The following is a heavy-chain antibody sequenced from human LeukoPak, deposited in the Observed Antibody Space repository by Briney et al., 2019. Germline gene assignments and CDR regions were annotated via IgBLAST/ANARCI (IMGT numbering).Heavy chain of an antibody. CDR2: ISYGGSNK. Sequence: GGSLRLSCAASGFTFSSYGMHWVRQAPGKGLEWVAVISYGGSNKYYADSVKGRFTISRDNSKNTLYLQMNSLRAEDTAVYYCAKDLRHQLGNYWGQGTLVTVSS. CDR3: AKDLRHQLGNY. CDR1: GFTFSSYG. J-gene: IGHJ4*02. V-gene: IGHV3-30*18. D-gene: IGHD1-1*01.